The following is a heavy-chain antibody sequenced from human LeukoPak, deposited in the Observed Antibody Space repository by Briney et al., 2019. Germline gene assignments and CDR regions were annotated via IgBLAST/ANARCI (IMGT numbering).Heavy chain of an antibody. CDR3: AKDRGAYCSSTSCSLYFDS. V-gene: IGHV3-23*01. CDR2: IGGSGYST. CDR1: GFTFSSYA. Sequence: GGSLRLSCAASGFTFSSYAMSWVRQAPGRGLEWVSSIGGSGYSTYYADSVKGRFTISRDNSENTLHLQMSSLRAEDTAVYYCAKDRGAYCSSTSCSLYFDSWGQGTLVTVSS. J-gene: IGHJ4*02. D-gene: IGHD2-2*01.